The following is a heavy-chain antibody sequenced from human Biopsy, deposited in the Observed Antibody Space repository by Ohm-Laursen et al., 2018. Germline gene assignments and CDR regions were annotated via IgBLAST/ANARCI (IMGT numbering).Heavy chain of an antibody. Sequence: SLRLSCAASGVTLSGYAMNWVRQAPGKGLEWLSYISPTADIIFDTDSVKGRFTISRDNAKNSLYLQMNSLRAEDTAIYYCTCRYGDSPLWGQGTMVTVSS. V-gene: IGHV3-11*01. CDR2: ISPTADII. J-gene: IGHJ3*01. D-gene: IGHD4-17*01. CDR3: TCRYGDSPL. CDR1: GVTLSGYA.